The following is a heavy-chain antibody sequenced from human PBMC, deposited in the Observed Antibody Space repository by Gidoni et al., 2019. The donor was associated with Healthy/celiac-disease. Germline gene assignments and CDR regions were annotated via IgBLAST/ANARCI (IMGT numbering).Heavy chain of an antibody. V-gene: IGHV4-34*01. J-gene: IGHJ1*01. CDR3: ARGLQYCSGGSCYPKYFQH. CDR1: GGSFSGYY. D-gene: IGHD2-15*01. CDR2: INHSGST. Sequence: QVQLQQWGAGLLKPSETLSLTCAVYGGSFSGYYWSWIRQPPGKGLEWIGEINHSGSTNYNPSLKSRVTISVDTSKNQFSLKLSSVTAADTAVYYCARGLQYCSGGSCYPKYFQHWGQGTLVTVSS.